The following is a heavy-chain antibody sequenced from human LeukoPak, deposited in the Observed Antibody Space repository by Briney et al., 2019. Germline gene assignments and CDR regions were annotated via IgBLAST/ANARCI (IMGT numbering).Heavy chain of an antibody. CDR3: ARQAAFEELTAPDWFDP. D-gene: IGHD2-21*02. Sequence: GESLKISCKGSGFSFTRHWIGWVRQMPGKGLEWMGIIYPGDSDTRYSPSFQGQVTISADKSTSTAYLQWSSLKASDTAMYYCARQAAFEELTAPDWFDPWGQGTLVTVSS. CDR2: IYPGDSDT. CDR1: GFSFTRHW. V-gene: IGHV5-51*01. J-gene: IGHJ5*02.